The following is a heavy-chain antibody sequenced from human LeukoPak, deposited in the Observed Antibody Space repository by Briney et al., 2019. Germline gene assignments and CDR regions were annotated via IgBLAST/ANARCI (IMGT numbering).Heavy chain of an antibody. D-gene: IGHD3-10*01. J-gene: IGHJ4*02. CDR2: INPNSGGT. CDR3: ARGGRYGSGSYKRGLDY. CDR1: GYTFTGYY. V-gene: IGHV1-2*02. Sequence: ASVKVSCKASGYTFTGYYMHWVRQAPGRGLEWMGWINPNSGGTNYAQKFQGRVTMTRDTSISTAYMELSRLRSDDTAVYYCARGGRYGSGSYKRGLDYWGQGTLVTVSS.